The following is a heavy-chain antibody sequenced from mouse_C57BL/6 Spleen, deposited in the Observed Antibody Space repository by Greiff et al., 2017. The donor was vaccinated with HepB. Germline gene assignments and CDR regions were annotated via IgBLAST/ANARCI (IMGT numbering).Heavy chain of an antibody. J-gene: IGHJ3*01. CDR3: ATQRGYDYVFAY. D-gene: IGHD2-4*01. V-gene: IGHV1-64*01. Sequence: QVQLQHPGAELVKPGASVKLSCKASGYTFTSYWMHWVKQRPGQGLEWIGMIHPNSGSTNYNEKFKSKATLTVDKSSSTAYMQLSSLTSEDSAVYYCATQRGYDYVFAYWGQGTLVTVSA. CDR1: GYTFTSYW. CDR2: IHPNSGST.